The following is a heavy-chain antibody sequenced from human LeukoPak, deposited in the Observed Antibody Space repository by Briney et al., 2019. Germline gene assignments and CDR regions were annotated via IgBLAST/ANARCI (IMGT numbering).Heavy chain of an antibody. J-gene: IGHJ4*02. CDR1: GGPISSYY. CDR2: MYYSGNT. CDR3: ASGSHYGYNSGWLYY. V-gene: IGHV4-39*01. Sequence: PSETLSLTCTVSGGPISSYYWGWIRQPPGKGLEWIGSMYYSGNTYYNPSLKSRVTISVDTSKNQFSLKLSSVTAADTAVYYCASGSHYGYNSGWLYYWGQGTLITVSS. D-gene: IGHD6-19*01.